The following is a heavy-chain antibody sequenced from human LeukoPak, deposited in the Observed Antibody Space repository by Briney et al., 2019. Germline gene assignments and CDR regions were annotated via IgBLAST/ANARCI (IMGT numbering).Heavy chain of an antibody. CDR2: INHSGST. Sequence: SETLSLTCAVYGGSFSGYYWSWIRQPPGKGLEWIGEINHSGSTNYNPSLKSRVTISVDTSKNQFSLKLSSVTAADTAVYYCARGTKDIVVVLARYYNGYFDYWGQGTLVTVSS. J-gene: IGHJ4*02. CDR1: GGSFSGYY. D-gene: IGHD2-15*01. CDR3: ARGTKDIVVVLARYYNGYFDY. V-gene: IGHV4-34*01.